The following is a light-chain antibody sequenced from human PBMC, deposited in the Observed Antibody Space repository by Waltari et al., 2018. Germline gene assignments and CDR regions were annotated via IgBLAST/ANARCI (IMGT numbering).Light chain of an antibody. CDR2: GST. V-gene: IGLV1-40*01. CDR3: QSYDTSLRVV. Sequence: QSVLTQPPSVSGAPGQRVTIPCTGSDSNIGAGYDVHWYQQLPRAAPKLLIYGSTSRPLGVPDRFFGSTSGTSASLAITGLQAEDEADYYCQSYDTSLRVVFGGGTKLTVL. J-gene: IGLJ3*02. CDR1: DSNIGAGYD.